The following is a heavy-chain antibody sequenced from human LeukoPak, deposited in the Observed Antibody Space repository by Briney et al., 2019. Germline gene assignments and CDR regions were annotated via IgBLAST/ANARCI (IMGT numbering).Heavy chain of an antibody. V-gene: IGHV3-49*04. CDR3: TRGPIQLWLYHGMDV. D-gene: IGHD5-18*01. CDR2: IRSKTYGGTT. J-gene: IGHJ6*02. CDR1: GFTFGDHA. Sequence: PGRSLRLSCTVSGFTFGDHAMSWVRQAPGKGLEWVGFIRSKTYGGTTEYAASVKGRFIISRDDSTSIAYLQMNSLKTEVTAVYYCTRGPIQLWLYHGMDVWGQGTTVTVSS.